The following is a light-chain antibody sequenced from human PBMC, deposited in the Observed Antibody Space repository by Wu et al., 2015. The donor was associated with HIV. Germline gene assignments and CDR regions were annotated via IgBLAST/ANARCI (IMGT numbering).Light chain of an antibody. CDR2: GAS. CDR3: QQYGSSPWT. CDR1: QRVSINY. Sequence: EIVLTQSPGTLSLSPGERATLSCRASQRVSINYLAWYQQKPGQAPRLLIYGASSRATGIPDRFSGSGSGTDFTLTISRLEPEDFAVYYCQQYGSSPWTFGQGTKVEI. J-gene: IGKJ1*01. V-gene: IGKV3-20*01.